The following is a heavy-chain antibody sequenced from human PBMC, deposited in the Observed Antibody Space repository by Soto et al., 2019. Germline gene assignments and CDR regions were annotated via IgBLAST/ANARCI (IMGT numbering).Heavy chain of an antibody. CDR1: GTTINEYA. CDR3: ATDVRGFSDGQVGY. V-gene: IGHV3-23*01. Sequence: EEQLLEAGGGLVQPGGSLRLSCAGSGTTINEYAMSWVRQATGKGREWVSAIRGGADSTDYADSVKGRFTISRDNSKNTLYLQMNSMRVEATALYYCATDVRGFSDGQVGYWGQGTLVTVSS. CDR2: IRGGADST. J-gene: IGHJ4*02. D-gene: IGHD1-26*01.